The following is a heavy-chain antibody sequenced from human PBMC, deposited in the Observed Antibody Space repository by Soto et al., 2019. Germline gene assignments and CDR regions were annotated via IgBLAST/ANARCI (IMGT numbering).Heavy chain of an antibody. D-gene: IGHD2-15*01. J-gene: IGHJ4*02. CDR2: IDWDDDK. Sequence: SGPTLVNPTQTLTLTCTFSGFSLSTSGMCVSWIRQPPGKALEWLALIDWDDDKYYSTSLKSRLAITGDTSKNQVVLTMTNMDPVDTATYYCAHSPCSGGTCYLWDFWGQGTLVTVSS. CDR1: GFSLSTSGMC. V-gene: IGHV2-70*12. CDR3: AHSPCSGGTCYLWDF.